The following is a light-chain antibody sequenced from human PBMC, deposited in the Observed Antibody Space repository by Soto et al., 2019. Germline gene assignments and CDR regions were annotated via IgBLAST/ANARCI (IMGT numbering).Light chain of an antibody. J-gene: IGLJ2*01. CDR3: SSYAGSNNLV. V-gene: IGLV2-8*01. Sequence: QSALTQPPSASGSPGQSVTISCTGTSSDVGAYNHVSWYQQHPGKAPKLMIYEVNKRPSGVPDRFSGSKSGNTASLTVSGHQAEDEADYYCSSYAGSNNLVFGGGTKLTVL. CDR1: SSDVGAYNH. CDR2: EVN.